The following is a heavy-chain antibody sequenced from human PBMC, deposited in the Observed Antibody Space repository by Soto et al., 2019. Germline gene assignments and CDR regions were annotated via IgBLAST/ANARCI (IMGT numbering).Heavy chain of an antibody. CDR1: GGSISSYY. CDR3: AGDYGSYGDYVTFDY. D-gene: IGHD3-16*01. CDR2: IYYSGST. Sequence: PSETLSLTCTVSGGSISSYYWSWIRQPPGKGLEWIGYIYYSGSTNYNPSLKSRVTISVDTSKNQFSLKLSSVTAADTAVYYCAGDYGSYGDYVTFDYWGQGILVTVSS. V-gene: IGHV4-59*01. J-gene: IGHJ4*02.